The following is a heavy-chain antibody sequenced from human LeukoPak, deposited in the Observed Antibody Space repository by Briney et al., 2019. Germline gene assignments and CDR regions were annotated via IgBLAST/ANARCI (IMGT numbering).Heavy chain of an antibody. J-gene: IGHJ5*02. Sequence: GGSLRLSCAASGLTFSSCAMSWVRQAPGKGLEWVSVISGSAGSTYYADSVKGPLTISRDNSKNTLFLQMNSLRAEDTAVYYCAKRNYGLFDPWGQGTLVTVSS. CDR3: AKRNYGLFDP. CDR2: ISGSAGST. V-gene: IGHV3-23*01. D-gene: IGHD4-17*01. CDR1: GLTFSSCA.